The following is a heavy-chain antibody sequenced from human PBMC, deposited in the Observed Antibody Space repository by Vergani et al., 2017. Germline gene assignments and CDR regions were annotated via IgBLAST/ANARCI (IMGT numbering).Heavy chain of an antibody. Sequence: EVQLVESGGGLVQPGGSLRLSCAASGFTFSSIWMSWVRQAPGKGLEWVANIKQDGSEKYYVDSVKGRFTISRDNAKNSLYLQMNSLRAEDTAVYYCARDGGWFDPWGQGTLVTVSS. CDR2: IKQDGSEK. CDR1: GFTFSSIW. V-gene: IGHV3-7*01. J-gene: IGHJ5*02. D-gene: IGHD3-16*01. CDR3: ARDGGWFDP.